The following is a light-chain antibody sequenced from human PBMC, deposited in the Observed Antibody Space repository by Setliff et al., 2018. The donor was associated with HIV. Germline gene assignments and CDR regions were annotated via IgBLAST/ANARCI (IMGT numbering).Light chain of an antibody. V-gene: IGLV2-23*02. CDR3: CSYAGSVYV. CDR1: SSDVGSYNL. J-gene: IGLJ1*01. Sequence: QSALAQPASVSGAPGQSITISCTGTSSDVGSYNLVSWYQQHPNKAPKLMIYSVSKRPSGVSNRFSGSKSDNTASLTISGLQAEDEADYYCCSYAGSVYVFGTGTKVTVL. CDR2: SVS.